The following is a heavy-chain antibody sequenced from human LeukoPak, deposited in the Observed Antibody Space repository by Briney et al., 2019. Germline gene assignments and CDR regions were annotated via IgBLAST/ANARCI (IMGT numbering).Heavy chain of an antibody. CDR2: ISAYNGNT. D-gene: IGHD5-12*01. CDR1: GYTFTSYG. CDR3: ARVNGGIVATAYYYYYGMDV. J-gene: IGHJ6*02. Sequence: GAAVKVSCKASGYTFTSYGISWVRQAPGQGLEWMGWISAYNGNTNYAQKLQGRVTMTTDTSTSTAYMELRSLRSDDTAVYYCARVNGGIVATAYYYYYGMDVWGQGTTVTVSS. V-gene: IGHV1-18*01.